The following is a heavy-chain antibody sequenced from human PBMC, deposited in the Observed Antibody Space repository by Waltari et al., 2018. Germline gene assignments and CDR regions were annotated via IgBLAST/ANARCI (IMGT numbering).Heavy chain of an antibody. D-gene: IGHD6-13*01. CDR1: GGSISSSSYY. Sequence: QLQLQESGPGLVKPSETLSLTCTVSGGSISSSSYYWGWIRQPPGKGLEWIGSIYHSGSTYYNASLKSLVTISVDTSKNQFSLKLSSVTAADTAVYYCARHDPISEEEQQTYYFDYWGQGTLVTVSS. CDR2: IYHSGST. V-gene: IGHV4-39*01. J-gene: IGHJ4*02. CDR3: ARHDPISEEEQQTYYFDY.